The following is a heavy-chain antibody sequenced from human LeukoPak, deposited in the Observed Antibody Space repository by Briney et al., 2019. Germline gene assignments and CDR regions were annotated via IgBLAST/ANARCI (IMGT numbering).Heavy chain of an antibody. J-gene: IGHJ4*02. CDR3: AKEARGSYRVFDY. CDR1: GFTFSDYG. V-gene: IGHV3-30*18. CDR2: ISYDGSEK. D-gene: IGHD1-26*01. Sequence: PGRSLRLSCSASGFTFSDYGMHWVRQAPGKGLEWVAVISYDGSEKYYVDSVKGRFTISRDNSKNTLYLQMNSLRAEDTAVYYCAKEARGSYRVFDYWGQGTLVTVSS.